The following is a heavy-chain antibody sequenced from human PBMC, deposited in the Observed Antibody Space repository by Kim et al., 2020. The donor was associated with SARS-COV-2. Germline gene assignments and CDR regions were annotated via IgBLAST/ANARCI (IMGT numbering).Heavy chain of an antibody. CDR2: IYNSGTT. V-gene: IGHV4-39*01. Sequence: SETLSLTCTVSGASIGSSSYYWGWIRQPPGKGLEWIGGIYNSGTTDYNPTLKSRVTMSVDTSKNQFSLNLNFVTAADTAVYYCGRHGEGLRRSHIDYWGQGTLVTVSS. CDR3: GRHGEGLRRSHIDY. J-gene: IGHJ4*02. D-gene: IGHD7-27*01. CDR1: GASIGSSSYY.